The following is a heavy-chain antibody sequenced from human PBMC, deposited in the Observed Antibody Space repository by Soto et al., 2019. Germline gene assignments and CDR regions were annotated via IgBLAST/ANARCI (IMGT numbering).Heavy chain of an antibody. CDR3: ARDSEPNWNYLDF. J-gene: IGHJ4*02. CDR1: GFTFSSYS. Sequence: EVQLVESGGGLVQPGGSLRLSCAASGFTFSSYSMNWVRQAPGKGLEWVSYISSSSSTIYYADSVKGRFTISRDNAKNSLYLQMISVRSEDAAVYYCARDSEPNWNYLDFWGQGTLVTVSS. V-gene: IGHV3-48*01. D-gene: IGHD1-20*01. CDR2: ISSSSSTI.